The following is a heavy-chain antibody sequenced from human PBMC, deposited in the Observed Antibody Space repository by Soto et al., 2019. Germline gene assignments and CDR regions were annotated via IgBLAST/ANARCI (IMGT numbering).Heavy chain of an antibody. D-gene: IGHD6-13*01. CDR2: INHSGST. CDR1: GGSFSGYY. J-gene: IGHJ5*02. Sequence: SETLSLTCAVYGGSFSGYYWSWIRQPPGKGLEWIGEINHSGSTNYNPSLKSRVTISVDTSKNQFSLKLSSVTAADTAVYYCARAAATDKWFDPWGQGTLVTVSS. V-gene: IGHV4-34*01. CDR3: ARAAATDKWFDP.